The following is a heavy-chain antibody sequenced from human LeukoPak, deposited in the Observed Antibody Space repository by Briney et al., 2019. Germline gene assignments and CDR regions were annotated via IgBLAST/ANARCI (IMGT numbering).Heavy chain of an antibody. CDR2: IYPGDSDT. J-gene: IGHJ4*02. CDR3: ARLERSYYFDY. CDR1: GSTFTSYW. V-gene: IGHV5-51*01. D-gene: IGHD1-26*01. Sequence: GGPLQISCQGSGSTFTSYWIGWVRPVPGKGLEWMGIIYPGDSDTSYSPSFQGQVTISADKSISTAYLQWSSLKASDTAMYYCARLERSYYFDYWGQGTLVTVSS.